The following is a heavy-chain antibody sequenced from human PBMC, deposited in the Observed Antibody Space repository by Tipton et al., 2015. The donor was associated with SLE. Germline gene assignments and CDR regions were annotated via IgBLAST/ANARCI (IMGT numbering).Heavy chain of an antibody. CDR1: GGSISSGSYY. CDR3: AEPYSSSP. D-gene: IGHD6-13*01. J-gene: IGHJ5*02. Sequence: TLSLTCTVSGGSISSGSYYWNWIRQPAGKGLEWIGRIYTSGSTNYNPSLKSRVTISVDTSKNQFSLKLSSVTAADTAVYYCAEPYSSSPWGQGTLVTVSS. V-gene: IGHV4-61*02. CDR2: IYTSGST.